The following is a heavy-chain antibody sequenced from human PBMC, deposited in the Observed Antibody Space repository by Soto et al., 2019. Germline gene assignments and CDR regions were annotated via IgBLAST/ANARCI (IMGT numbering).Heavy chain of an antibody. CDR1: GGSISSSSYY. Sequence: SETLSLTCTVSGGSISSSSYYWGWIRQPPGKGLEWIGSIYYSGSTYYNPSLKSRVTISVDTSKNQFALKLGSVTAADTAVYYCARLSDYIWGSYGYFDYWGQGTLVTVSS. J-gene: IGHJ4*02. CDR2: IYYSGST. V-gene: IGHV4-39*01. CDR3: ARLSDYIWGSYGYFDY. D-gene: IGHD3-16*01.